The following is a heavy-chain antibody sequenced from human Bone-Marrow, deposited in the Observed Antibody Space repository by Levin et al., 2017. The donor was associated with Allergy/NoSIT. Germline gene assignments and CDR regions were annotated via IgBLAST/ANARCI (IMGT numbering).Heavy chain of an antibody. CDR1: GFVFNTYW. D-gene: IGHD3-16*01. CDR2: ISSDGTST. J-gene: IGHJ5*02. V-gene: IGHV3-74*01. Sequence: GGSLRLSCAASGFVFNTYWMHWVRQTPGKELVWVARISSDGTSTSYAGSVRGRFTISRDNAKSTLYLQMHSLRAEDTAVYYCARDRLPSIGRIYWGGNWFDPWGQGTLVTVSS. CDR3: ARDRLPSIGRIYWGGNWFDP.